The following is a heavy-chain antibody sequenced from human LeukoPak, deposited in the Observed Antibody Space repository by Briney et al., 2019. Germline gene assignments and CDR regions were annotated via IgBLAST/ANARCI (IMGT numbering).Heavy chain of an antibody. CDR1: GYTFTSYD. Sequence: ASVKVSCKASGYTFTSYDINWVRQATGQGLEWMGWMNPNSGNTGYAQKFQGRVTITADESTSTAYMELSSLRSEDTAVYYCARGYSSSSWFDPWGQGTLVTVSS. V-gene: IGHV1-8*01. D-gene: IGHD6-6*01. CDR3: ARGYSSSSWFDP. J-gene: IGHJ5*02. CDR2: MNPNSGNT.